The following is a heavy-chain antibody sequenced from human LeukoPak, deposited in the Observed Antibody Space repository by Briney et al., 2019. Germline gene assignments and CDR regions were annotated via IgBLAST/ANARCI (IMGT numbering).Heavy chain of an antibody. Sequence: PSETLSLTCTVSGGSISTYYWTWIRQPPGKGLEWIGYSYYSGSTHYNPSLKSRVTISVDTSKNQFSLKLTSVTAADTAVYYYARGYSSGRVDYWGQGTLVTVSS. CDR3: ARGYSSGRVDY. CDR2: SYYSGST. D-gene: IGHD6-19*01. V-gene: IGHV4-59*01. J-gene: IGHJ4*02. CDR1: GGSISTYY.